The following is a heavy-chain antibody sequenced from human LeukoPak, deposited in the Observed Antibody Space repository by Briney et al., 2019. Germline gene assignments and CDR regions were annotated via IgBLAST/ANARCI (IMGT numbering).Heavy chain of an antibody. CDR3: ASLDDSYFDY. CDR1: GGSISSGGYY. CDR2: IYYSGST. V-gene: IGHV4-31*03. J-gene: IGHJ4*02. D-gene: IGHD2-21*02. Sequence: SETLSLTCIVSGGSISSGGYYWSWIRQHPGKGLEWIGYIYYSGSTYYNPSLKSRVTISVDTSKNQFSLKLSSVTAADTAVYYCASLDDSYFDYWGQGTLVTVSS.